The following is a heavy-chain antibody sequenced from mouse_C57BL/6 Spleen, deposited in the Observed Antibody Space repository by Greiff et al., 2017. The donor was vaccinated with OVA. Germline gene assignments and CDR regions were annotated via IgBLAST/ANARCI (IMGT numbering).Heavy chain of an antibody. CDR3: ARGGYSNPFAY. V-gene: IGHV1-22*01. J-gene: IGHJ3*01. D-gene: IGHD2-5*01. CDR2: INPNNGGP. CDR1: GYTFTDYT. Sequence: VQLQQSGPELVKPGASVKMSCKASGYTFTDYTMHWVKQSHGTSLEWIGNINPNNGGPSYNQKFTGKATLTVNKSSSTDYMELRSLTSEDAAVYYCARGGYSNPFAYWGPGTLVTVSA.